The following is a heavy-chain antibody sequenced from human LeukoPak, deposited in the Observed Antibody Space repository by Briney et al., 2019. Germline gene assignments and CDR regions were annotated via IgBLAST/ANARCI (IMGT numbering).Heavy chain of an antibody. V-gene: IGHV1-24*01. CDR3: ATATHYYYMDV. Sequence: ASVKVSCKVSGYTLTELSMHWVRQSPGKGLEWMGSFDPEDGETIYAQKFQGRVTMTEDTSTDTAYMKLSSLRSEDTAVYYCATATHYYYMDVWGKGTMVTVSS. J-gene: IGHJ6*03. CDR2: FDPEDGET. CDR1: GYTLTELS.